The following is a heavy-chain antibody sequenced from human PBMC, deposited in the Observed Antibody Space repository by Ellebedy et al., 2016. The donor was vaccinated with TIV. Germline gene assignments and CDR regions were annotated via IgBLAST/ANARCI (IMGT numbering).Heavy chain of an antibody. CDR3: ATLSRWEAFDI. D-gene: IGHD1-26*01. Sequence: SVKVSCXASGGTFSSSAFSWVRQAPGQGLEWMGRIIPLLGTPDYAQKFQGRVTITADKSTRTLYVELSSLRSEDTAVYYCATLSRWEAFDIWGQGTIVTVSS. CDR2: IIPLLGTP. V-gene: IGHV1-69*04. J-gene: IGHJ3*02. CDR1: GGTFSSSA.